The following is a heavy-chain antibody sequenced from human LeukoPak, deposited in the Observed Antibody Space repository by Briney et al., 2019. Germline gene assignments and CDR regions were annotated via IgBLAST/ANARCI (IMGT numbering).Heavy chain of an antibody. Sequence: GGSLRLSCTASGFTFGDYAMSWVRQAPGKGLEWVSGINWNGGSTGYADSVKGRFTISRDNAKNSLYLQMNSLRAEDTALYYCAKDIELLRGVDAFDIWGQGTMVTVSS. J-gene: IGHJ3*02. CDR3: AKDIELLRGVDAFDI. D-gene: IGHD3-10*01. V-gene: IGHV3-20*04. CDR2: INWNGGST. CDR1: GFTFGDYA.